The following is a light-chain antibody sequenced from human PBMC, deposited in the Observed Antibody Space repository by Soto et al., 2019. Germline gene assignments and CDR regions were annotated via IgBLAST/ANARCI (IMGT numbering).Light chain of an antibody. CDR2: DVS. Sequence: SALTQPASVSGSPGQSITISCTGTSSDIGDHDCVSWYQHHPGKAPKLVIFDVSHRPSGVSDRFSASKSGNTASLTISGLQAEDEADYYCSSHAARSTLAFGGGTKLTVL. CDR3: SSHAARSTLA. V-gene: IGLV2-14*03. J-gene: IGLJ2*01. CDR1: SSDIGDHDC.